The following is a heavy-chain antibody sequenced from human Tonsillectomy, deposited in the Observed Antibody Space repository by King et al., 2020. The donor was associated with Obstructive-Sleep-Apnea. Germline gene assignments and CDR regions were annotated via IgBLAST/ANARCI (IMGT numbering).Heavy chain of an antibody. J-gene: IGHJ4*01. D-gene: IGHD6-19*01. V-gene: IGHV3-74*01. Sequence: VQLVESGGGLVQPGGSLRLSCTASGFSFGTNWMHWVRQLPGQGLEWVSQINSDGRTTAYADSVKGRFTISRDNAKNTVYLQMSSLRADDTAVYYCTAPPAETVPDPFAYWGHGTLVTVSS. CDR2: INSDGRTT. CDR1: GFSFGTNW. CDR3: TAPPAETVPDPFAY.